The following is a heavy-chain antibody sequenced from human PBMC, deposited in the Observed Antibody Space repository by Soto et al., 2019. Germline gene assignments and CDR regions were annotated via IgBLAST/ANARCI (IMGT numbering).Heavy chain of an antibody. D-gene: IGHD4-17*01. V-gene: IGHV1-69*12. CDR3: ARIRVSGPTAWYFDL. CDR2: IIRIFGTA. Sequence: QVQLVQSGAEVKKPGSSVKVSCKASGGTFSSYAISWVRQAPVQGLEWMGGIIRIFGTANDAQKFQGRVTITADEATSTAYRELSSRRSEDTSVYYCARIRVSGPTAWYFDLWGRGTLVTVSS. CDR1: GGTFSSYA. J-gene: IGHJ2*01.